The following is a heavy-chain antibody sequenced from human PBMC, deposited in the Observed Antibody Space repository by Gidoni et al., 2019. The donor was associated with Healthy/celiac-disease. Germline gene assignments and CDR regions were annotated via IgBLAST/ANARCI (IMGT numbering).Heavy chain of an antibody. CDR2: INHSGST. Sequence: QVQLQQSGAGLLKPSETLSLTCAVSGGSFSGYYWSWIRQPPRKGLEWVGEINHSGSTNYNPSLKSRVTISVDTSKNQFSLKLSSVTAADTAVYYCARAAPYSSGWYVGYYYYGMDVWGQGTTVTVSS. D-gene: IGHD6-19*01. V-gene: IGHV4-34*01. CDR1: GGSFSGYY. J-gene: IGHJ6*02. CDR3: ARAAPYSSGWYVGYYYYGMDV.